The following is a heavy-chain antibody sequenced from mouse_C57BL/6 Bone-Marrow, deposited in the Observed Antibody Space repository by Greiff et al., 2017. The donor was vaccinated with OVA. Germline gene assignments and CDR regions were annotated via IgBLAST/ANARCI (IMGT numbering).Heavy chain of an antibody. V-gene: IGHV2-6*01. CDR1: GFSLTSYG. CDR2: IWGVGST. CDR3: ASFHGEFAY. J-gene: IGHJ3*01. Sequence: VKLMESGPGLVAPSQSLSITCTVSGFSLTSYGVDWVRQSPGKGLEWLGVIWGVGSTNYNSALNSRLSISKDNSKSQVFLKMNSLQTDDTAMYYCASFHGEFAYWGQGTLVTVSA.